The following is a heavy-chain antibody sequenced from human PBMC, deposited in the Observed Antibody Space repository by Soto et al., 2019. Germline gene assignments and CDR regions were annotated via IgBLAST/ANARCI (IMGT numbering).Heavy chain of an antibody. J-gene: IGHJ4*02. CDR3: ARDIAYGDYDY. V-gene: IGHV1-3*01. CDR2: INAYNGNT. Sequence: ASVKVSCKASGYTFTSYAMHWVRQAPGQRLECMGWINAYNGNTKYAQKLQGRVTMTRDTSTSTAYMELRSLRSDDTAVYYCARDIAYGDYDYWGQGTLVTVSS. D-gene: IGHD4-17*01. CDR1: GYTFTSYA.